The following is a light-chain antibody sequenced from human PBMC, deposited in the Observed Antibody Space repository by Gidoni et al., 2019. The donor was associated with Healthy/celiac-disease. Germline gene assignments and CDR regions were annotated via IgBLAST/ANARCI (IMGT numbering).Light chain of an antibody. CDR3: QQRSNWPPYT. CDR2: DAS. J-gene: IGKJ2*01. V-gene: IGKV3-11*01. Sequence: EIVLTQSPATLPLSPGERATRSCRAGQRVSSYLAWYQQKPGQAPRLLIYDASNRATGIPARFSGSGSGTDFTLTISSLEHEDVAVYYCQQRSNWPPYTFGQGTKLEIK. CDR1: QRVSSY.